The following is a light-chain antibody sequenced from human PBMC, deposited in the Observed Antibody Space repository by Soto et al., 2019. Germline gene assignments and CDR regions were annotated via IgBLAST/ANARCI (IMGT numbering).Light chain of an antibody. CDR3: QQYGSSGT. CDR1: QSVSSSS. Sequence: EIVLAQSPATLSLSPGERATLSCRASQSVSSSSLAWYQHKRGQAPRLLIYGASNRATGIPDRFSGSGSGTDFTLTISRLEPEDFAVYYCQQYGSSGTFGQGTKVDI. CDR2: GAS. V-gene: IGKV3-20*01. J-gene: IGKJ1*01.